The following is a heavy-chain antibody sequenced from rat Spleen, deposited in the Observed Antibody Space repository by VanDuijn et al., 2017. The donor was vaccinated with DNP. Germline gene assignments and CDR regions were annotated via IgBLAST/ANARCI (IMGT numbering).Heavy chain of an antibody. CDR3: PRLGERLFDY. Sequence: EVQLVESGGGLVQPGRSLKLSCAASGFTFSDYAMAWVRQAPKKGLEWVATISYDGNNIYYRDSVKDRFTISRDNAKGTLYLQMDSLRSEDTATFFCPRLGERLFDYWGQGTLVTVSS. D-gene: IGHD5-1*01. V-gene: IGHV5-17*01. CDR1: GFTFSDYA. CDR2: ISYDGNNI. J-gene: IGHJ3*01.